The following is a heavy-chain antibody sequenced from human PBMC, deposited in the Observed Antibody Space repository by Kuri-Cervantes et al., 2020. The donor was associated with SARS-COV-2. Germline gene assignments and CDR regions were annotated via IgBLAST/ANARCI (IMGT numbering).Heavy chain of an antibody. Sequence: GESLKISCAASGFTFRDYSMNWVRQAPGKGLEWVSYIGSSRSNIYYEDSMKGRFTISRDNAKNSLSLQMNSLRAEDTAVYYCAREWYYVGDYGVDVWGQGTMVTVSS. J-gene: IGHJ6*02. D-gene: IGHD3-16*01. CDR3: AREWYYVGDYGVDV. V-gene: IGHV3-48*01. CDR2: IGSSRSNI. CDR1: GFTFRDYS.